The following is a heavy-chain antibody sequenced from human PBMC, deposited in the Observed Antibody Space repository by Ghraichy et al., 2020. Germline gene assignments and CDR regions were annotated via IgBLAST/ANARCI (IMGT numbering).Heavy chain of an antibody. CDR1: GGSFSGYY. Sequence: SETLSLTCAVYGGSFSGYYWSWIRQPPGKGLEWIGEINHSGSTNYNPSLKSRVTISVDTSKNQFSLKLSSVTAADTAVYYCARVWAGGMDVWGQGTTVTVSS. CDR2: INHSGST. J-gene: IGHJ6*02. CDR3: ARVWAGGMDV. V-gene: IGHV4-34*01. D-gene: IGHD1-26*01.